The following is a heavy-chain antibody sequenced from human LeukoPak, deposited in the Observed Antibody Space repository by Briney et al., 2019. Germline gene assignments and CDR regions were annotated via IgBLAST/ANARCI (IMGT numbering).Heavy chain of an antibody. V-gene: IGHV1-2*02. Sequence: ASVKVSCKASGYTFTGYYMHWVRQAPGQGLEWIGWINPNSGGTNYAQKLQGRVTMTRDTSISTAYMELSRLRSDDTAVYYCARGATSSGYYLAGAFDIWGQGTMVTVSS. D-gene: IGHD3-22*01. CDR1: GYTFTGYY. J-gene: IGHJ3*02. CDR2: INPNSGGT. CDR3: ARGATSSGYYLAGAFDI.